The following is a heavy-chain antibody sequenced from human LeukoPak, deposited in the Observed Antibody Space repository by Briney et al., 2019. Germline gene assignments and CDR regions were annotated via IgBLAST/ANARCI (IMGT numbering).Heavy chain of an antibody. V-gene: IGHV4-4*02. J-gene: IGHJ4*02. Sequence: PSGTLSLTCAVSGVSISSSNWWSWVRQPPGQGLGWISEIYHSGSTNYNPSLKSRVTISVDKSKNQFSLKLSSVTAADTAVYYCASSGDTAMATFDYWGQGTLVTVSS. CDR1: GVSISSSNW. CDR3: ASSGDTAMATFDY. CDR2: IYHSGST. D-gene: IGHD5-18*01.